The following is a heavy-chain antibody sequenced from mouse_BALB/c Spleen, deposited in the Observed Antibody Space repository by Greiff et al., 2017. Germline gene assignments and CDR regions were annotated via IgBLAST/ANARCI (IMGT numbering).Heavy chain of an antibody. CDR2: ISDGGSYT. CDR1: GFTFSDYY. Sequence: EVMLVESGGGLVKPGGSLKLSCAASGFTFSDYYMYWVRQTPDKRLEWVATISDGGSYTYSPDSVKGRFTISRDTAKNNLYLQMSSLKSEDTAMYYCAREEDGLMITTRPLYAMDYWGQGTSVTVSS. J-gene: IGHJ4*01. V-gene: IGHV5-4*02. D-gene: IGHD2-4*01. CDR3: AREEDGLMITTRPLYAMDY.